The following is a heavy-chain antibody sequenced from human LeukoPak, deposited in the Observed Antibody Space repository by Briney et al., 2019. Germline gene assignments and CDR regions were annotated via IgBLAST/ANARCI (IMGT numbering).Heavy chain of an antibody. D-gene: IGHD3-10*01. CDR2: INEGGSST. CDR1: AYPFSSYW. V-gene: IGHV3-74*01. J-gene: IGHJ4*02. CDR3: TRDTFGARDS. Sequence: GGSLRLSCAGSAYPFSSYWMHWVRQVQGRGLGWVWRINEGGSSTSYAESVRGRFTISRDNAKNTLSLQMNSLRAEDTAVYYCTRDTFGARDSWGQGTLVTVSS.